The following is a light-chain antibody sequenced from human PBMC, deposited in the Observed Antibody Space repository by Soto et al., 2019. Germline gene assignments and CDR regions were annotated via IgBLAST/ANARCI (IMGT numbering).Light chain of an antibody. CDR2: GAS. CDR1: QSFSSY. CDR3: QQRSNWPPIT. Sequence: EIVLTQSPATLSLSPGERATLSCRASQSFSSYLAWYQQKPGQAPRLLIYGASSRATGIPDRFSGSGSGTDFTLTISSLEPEDFAVYYCQQRSNWPPITFGQGTRLEIK. J-gene: IGKJ5*01. V-gene: IGKV3-11*01.